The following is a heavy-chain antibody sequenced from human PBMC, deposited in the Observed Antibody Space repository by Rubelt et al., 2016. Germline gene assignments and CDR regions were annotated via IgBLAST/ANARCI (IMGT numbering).Heavy chain of an antibody. D-gene: IGHD6-19*01. CDR3: AKSRAVADPFNY. Sequence: GGSLRLSCAASGLTFSIYAMNWVRQAPGKGLEWVSVVSGSGGITYYADSVKGRCTISRDNSKNTLYLQMNSLRAEDTAVYYCAKSRAVADPFNYWGQGTLVTVSS. J-gene: IGHJ4*02. CDR2: VSGSGGIT. CDR1: GLTFSIYA. V-gene: IGHV3-23*01.